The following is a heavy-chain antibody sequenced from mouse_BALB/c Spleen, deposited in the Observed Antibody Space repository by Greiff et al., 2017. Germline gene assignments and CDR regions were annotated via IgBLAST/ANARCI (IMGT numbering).Heavy chain of an antibody. Sequence: VHVKQSGPELEKPGASVKISCKASGYSFTGYNMNWVKQSNGKSLEWIGNIDPYYGGTSYNQKFKGKATLTVDKSSSTAYMQLKSLTSEDSAVYYCAREGYYGPWFAYWGQGTLVTVSA. D-gene: IGHD1-2*01. CDR2: IDPYYGGT. V-gene: IGHV1-39*01. CDR3: AREGYYGPWFAY. CDR1: GYSFTGYN. J-gene: IGHJ3*01.